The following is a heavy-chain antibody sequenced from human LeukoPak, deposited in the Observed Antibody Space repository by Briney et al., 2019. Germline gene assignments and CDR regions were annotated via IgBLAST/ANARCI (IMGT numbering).Heavy chain of an antibody. J-gene: IGHJ4*02. CDR2: ISGSGRTT. V-gene: IGHV3-23*01. Sequence: GGSLRLSCAASGFTFSSYWMHWVRQAPGKGLEWVSGISGSGRTTNYADSVKGRFTISRDNSKNTLFLQMNNLRAEDTAVYYCAKDRDCSSTSCYVPFDSWGQGALVTVSS. CDR1: GFTFSSYW. CDR3: AKDRDCSSTSCYVPFDS. D-gene: IGHD2-2*01.